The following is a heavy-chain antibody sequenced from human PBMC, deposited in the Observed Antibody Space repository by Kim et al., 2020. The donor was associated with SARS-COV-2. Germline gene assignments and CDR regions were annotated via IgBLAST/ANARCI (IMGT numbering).Heavy chain of an antibody. V-gene: IGHV4-38-2*02. CDR3: ARTVTIYYYYGMDV. CDR2: IYHSGST. J-gene: IGHJ6*02. D-gene: IGHD4-4*01. CDR1: GYSTSSGYY. Sequence: SETLSLTCTVSGYSTSSGYYWGWIRQPPGKGLEWIGSIYHSGSTYYNPSLKSRVTISVDTSKNQFSLKLSSVTAADTAVYYCARTVTIYYYYGMDVWGQGTTVTVSS.